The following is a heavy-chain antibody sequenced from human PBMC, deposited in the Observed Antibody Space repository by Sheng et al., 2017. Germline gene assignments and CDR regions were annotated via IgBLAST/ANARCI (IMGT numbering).Heavy chain of an antibody. CDR1: GFIFSNFA. CDR2: ISGNGGST. V-gene: IGHV3-64*01. Sequence: EVQLVESGGGLVQPGGSLRLSCAASGFIFSNFAMHWVRQAPGKGLEYVSAISGNGGSTYYANSVKGRFTISRDNSKNTLFLQMGSLRAEDMAVYYCARYSGSYDIWGQGTMVTVSS. D-gene: IGHD1-26*01. J-gene: IGHJ3*02. CDR3: ARYSGSYDI.